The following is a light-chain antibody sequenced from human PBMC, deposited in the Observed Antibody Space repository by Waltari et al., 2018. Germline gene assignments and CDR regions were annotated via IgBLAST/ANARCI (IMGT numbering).Light chain of an antibody. CDR2: DDI. CDR3: SSFVGGTTYLL. Sequence: QAALTQPASVSGSPGRSITISGIGGGSFVAWYQQHPGKAPKLMIYDDIRRPSGVSNRFSASKSDNTASLTISGLQADDEAVYYCSSFVGGTTYLLIGGGTRLTVL. J-gene: IGLJ2*01. V-gene: IGLV2-23*01. CDR1: GSF.